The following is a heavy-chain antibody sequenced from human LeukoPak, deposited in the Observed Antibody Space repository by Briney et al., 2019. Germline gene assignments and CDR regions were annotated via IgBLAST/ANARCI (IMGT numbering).Heavy chain of an antibody. V-gene: IGHV1-3*01. CDR2: INAGNGNT. J-gene: IGHJ5*02. CDR1: GYTFTSYA. CDR3: AREGYCSCGSCYINWFDP. Sequence: ASVKVSCKASGYTFTSYAMHWVRQAPGQRLEWMGWINAGNGNTKYSQKFQGRVTITRDTSASTAYMELSSLRSEDTAVYYCAREGYCSCGSCYINWFDPWGQGTLVTVSS. D-gene: IGHD2-15*01.